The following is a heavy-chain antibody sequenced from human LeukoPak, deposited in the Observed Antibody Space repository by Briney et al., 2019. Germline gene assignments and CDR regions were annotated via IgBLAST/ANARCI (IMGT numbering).Heavy chain of an antibody. CDR1: GFTFSSHW. CDR3: ARGPNYGSRTDYLDY. D-gene: IGHD4-17*01. V-gene: IGHV3-7*03. Sequence: PGGSLRLSCAASGFTFSSHWMNCVPQAPGKGLEWLANIKQGGGERNYVDSVKGRFTFSRDDAKSSLYLQMNSLRAEDTAIYYCARGPNYGSRTDYLDYWGQGTLVTVSS. J-gene: IGHJ4*02. CDR2: IKQGGGER.